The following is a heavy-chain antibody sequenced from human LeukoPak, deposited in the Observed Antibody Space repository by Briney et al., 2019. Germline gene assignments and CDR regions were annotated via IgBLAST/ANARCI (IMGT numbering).Heavy chain of an antibody. D-gene: IGHD3-10*01. V-gene: IGHV1-3*01. CDR3: ARDIRPYGSGSYPDY. J-gene: IGHJ4*02. CDR1: GYTFTSYA. CDR2: INAGNGNT. Sequence: ASVKVSCKASGYTFTSYAMHWVRQAPGQRLEWMGWINAGNGNTKYSQKFQGRVTITRDTSASTAYMELSSLRSEDTAVYYRARDIRPYGSGSYPDYWGQGTLVTVSS.